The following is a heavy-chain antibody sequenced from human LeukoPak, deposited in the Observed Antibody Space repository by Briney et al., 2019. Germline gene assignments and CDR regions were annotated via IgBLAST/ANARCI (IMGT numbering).Heavy chain of an antibody. CDR1: GYIFTTYW. V-gene: IGHV5-51*01. D-gene: IGHD6-6*01. CDR3: ATSSSDALHI. J-gene: IGHJ3*02. Sequence: GESLKISCKGSGYIFTTYWIGWVRQMPAKGLEWMGFIYPGDSDPRYSPSFQGQVTISADKSISTAYLQWSSLKASDTALYYCATSSSDALHIWGQGTMVTVSS. CDR2: IYPGDSDP.